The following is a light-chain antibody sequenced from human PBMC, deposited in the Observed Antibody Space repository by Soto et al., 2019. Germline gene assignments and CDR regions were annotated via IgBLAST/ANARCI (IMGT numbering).Light chain of an antibody. CDR3: SSYSGTNYHYV. CDR2: EVS. V-gene: IGLV2-8*01. Sequence: QSVLTQPPSASGSFGQSVTISCTGTSNDVGGYNYVSWYQQHPGKAPKLMIYEVSERPSGVPVRFSGSKSGNTASLTVSGLQADDEADYYCSSYSGTNYHYVFGTGTKVTVL. CDR1: SNDVGGYNY. J-gene: IGLJ1*01.